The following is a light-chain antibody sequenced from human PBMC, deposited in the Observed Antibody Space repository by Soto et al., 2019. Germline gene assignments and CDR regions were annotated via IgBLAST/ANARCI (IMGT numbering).Light chain of an antibody. CDR3: QQANSFPRS. J-gene: IGKJ1*01. CDR1: QGISSW. V-gene: IGKV1-12*01. Sequence: DIQMTQSPSSVSASVGDRVTITCRASQGISSWLALYQQKPGKAPKLLIYAASSLQSGVPSRFSGSGSGTDFTLTITSLQPEDFATYYCQQANSFPRSFGQGTKVDIK. CDR2: AAS.